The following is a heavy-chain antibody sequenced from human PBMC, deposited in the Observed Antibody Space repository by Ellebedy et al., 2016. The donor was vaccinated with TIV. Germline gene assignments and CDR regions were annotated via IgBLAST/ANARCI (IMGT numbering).Heavy chain of an antibody. CDR2: IKQDGSEK. CDR3: ARDSTYYYGSGSYYD. CDR1: GFTFSSYW. Sequence: GGSLRLSXAASGFTFSSYWMSWVRQAPGKGLEWVANIKQDGSEKYYVDSVKGRFTISRDNAKNSLYLQMNSLRAEDTAVYYCARDSTYYYGSGSYYDWGQGTLVTVSS. D-gene: IGHD3-10*01. V-gene: IGHV3-7*01. J-gene: IGHJ4*02.